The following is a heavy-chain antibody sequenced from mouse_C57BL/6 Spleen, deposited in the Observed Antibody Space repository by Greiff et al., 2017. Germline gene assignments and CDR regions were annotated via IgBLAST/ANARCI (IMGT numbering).Heavy chain of an antibody. V-gene: IGHV1-59*01. J-gene: IGHJ2*01. D-gene: IGHD4-1*01. CDR2: IDPSDSYT. CDR1: GYTFTSYW. CDR3: ARTGVGRRYYFDY. Sequence: VQLQQPGAELVRPGTSVKLSCKASGYTFTSYWMHWVKQRPGQGLEWIGVIDPSDSYTNYNQKFKGKATLTVDTSSSTAYMQLSSLTSEDSAVYYCARTGVGRRYYFDYWGQGTTLTVSS.